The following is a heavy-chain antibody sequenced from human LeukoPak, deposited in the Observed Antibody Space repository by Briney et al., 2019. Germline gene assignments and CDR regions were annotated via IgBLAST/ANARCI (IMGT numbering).Heavy chain of an antibody. D-gene: IGHD5-18*01. CDR2: VHNTGVT. CDR3: ARDRSYGGGGDY. CDR1: GGSMFFSPY. Sequence: SETLSLTCSVSGGSMFFSPYWAWIRQSPGKGLEYIATVHNTGVTYSSPSFRSRVTISLDTSKNQFSLKLSSVTAADTAVYYCARDRSYGGGGDYWGQGTLVTVSS. J-gene: IGHJ4*02. V-gene: IGHV4-39*07.